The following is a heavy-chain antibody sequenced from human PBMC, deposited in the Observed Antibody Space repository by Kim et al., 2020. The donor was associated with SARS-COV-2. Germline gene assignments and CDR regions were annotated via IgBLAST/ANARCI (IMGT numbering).Heavy chain of an antibody. CDR2: IYHSGST. Sequence: SEILSLTCAVSGGSISSGGYSWSWIRQPPGKGLEWIGYIYHSGSTYYNPSLKSRVTISVDRSKNQFSLNLSSVTAADTAVYYCARERASGRFDYWGQGTLVTVSS. CDR3: ARERASGRFDY. CDR1: GGSISSGGYS. J-gene: IGHJ4*02. V-gene: IGHV4-30-2*01.